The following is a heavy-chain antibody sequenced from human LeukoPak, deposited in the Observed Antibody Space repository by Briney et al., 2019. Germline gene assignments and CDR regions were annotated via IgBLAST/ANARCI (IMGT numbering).Heavy chain of an antibody. Sequence: PGGSLRLSCAASGFTFSSYWMSWVRQAPGKGLEWVSLISESGDTTYFADSVKGRFTISRDNSKNTLYLQMNSLRGEDTATYYCAKESGEGATASTGLEFWGQGTPVTVSS. V-gene: IGHV3-23*01. CDR1: GFTFSSYW. CDR3: AKESGEGATASTGLEF. D-gene: IGHD1-26*01. J-gene: IGHJ4*02. CDR2: ISESGDTT.